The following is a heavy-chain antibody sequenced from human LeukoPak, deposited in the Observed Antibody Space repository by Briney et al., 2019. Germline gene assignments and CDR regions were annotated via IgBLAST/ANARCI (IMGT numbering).Heavy chain of an antibody. CDR1: GFTFNAYA. V-gene: IGHV3-53*01. Sequence: GGSLRLSCAASGFTFNAYAIHWVRQAPGKGLEWVSVIHSGASTYYADSVTGRFTISRDSSKNTLNLQMNSLRVEDTAVYYCARGTSVRSDYYSYYGMDVWGQGTTVTVSS. CDR3: ARGTSVRSDYYSYYGMDV. J-gene: IGHJ6*02. CDR2: IHSGAST. D-gene: IGHD4-17*01.